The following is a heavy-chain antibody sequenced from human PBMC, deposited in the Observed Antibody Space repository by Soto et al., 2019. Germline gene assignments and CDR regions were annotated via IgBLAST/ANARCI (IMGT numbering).Heavy chain of an antibody. CDR1: GLTFSSYG. D-gene: IGHD3-22*01. J-gene: IGHJ2*01. CDR3: AKDAYDSSGYYCWYFDL. V-gene: IGHV3-30*18. CDR2: ISYDGSNK. Sequence: QVQLVESGGGVVQPGRSLRLSCAASGLTFSSYGMHWVRQAPGKGLEWVAVISYDGSNKYYADSVKGRFTISRDNSKNTLYLQMNSLRAEDTAVYYCAKDAYDSSGYYCWYFDLWGRGTLVTVSS.